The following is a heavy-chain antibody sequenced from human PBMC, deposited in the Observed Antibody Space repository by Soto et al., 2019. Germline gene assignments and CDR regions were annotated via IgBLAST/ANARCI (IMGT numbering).Heavy chain of an antibody. CDR3: ARPLSEYEQPYYYYGLDV. D-gene: IGHD6-6*01. J-gene: IGHJ6*02. CDR1: GYSFTSYW. Sequence: GESLKISCKGSGYSFTSYWISWVRQMPGKGLEWMGRIDPSDSYTNYSPSFQGHVTISADKSISTAYLQWSSLKASDTAMYYCARPLSEYEQPYYYYGLDVWGQGTTVTVSS. V-gene: IGHV5-10-1*01. CDR2: IDPSDSYT.